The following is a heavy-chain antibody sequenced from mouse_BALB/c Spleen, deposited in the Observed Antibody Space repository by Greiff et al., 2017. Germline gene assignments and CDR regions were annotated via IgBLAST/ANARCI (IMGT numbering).Heavy chain of an antibody. CDR2: INPSNGGT. CDR1: GYTFTSYY. D-gene: IGHD1-1*01. Sequence: VQLQQSGAELVKPGASVKLSCKASGYTFTSYYMYWVKQRPGQGLEWIGEINPSNGGTNFNEKFKSKATLTVDKSSSTAYMQLSSLTSEDSAVYYCTRSVGFDYWGQGTTLTVSS. J-gene: IGHJ2*01. CDR3: TRSVGFDY. V-gene: IGHV1S81*02.